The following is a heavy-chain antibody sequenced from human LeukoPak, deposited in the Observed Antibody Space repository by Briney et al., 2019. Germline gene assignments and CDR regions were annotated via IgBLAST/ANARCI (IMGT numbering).Heavy chain of an antibody. V-gene: IGHV3-23*01. CDR3: ARVRITMIKGLGAFDI. CDR2: ISGSGGST. J-gene: IGHJ3*02. Sequence: PGGSLRLSCAASGFTFSSYGMSWVRQAPGKGLEWVSAISGSGGSTYYADSVKGRFTISRDNAKNSLYLQMNSLRAEDTAVYYCARVRITMIKGLGAFDIWGQGTMVTVSS. D-gene: IGHD3-22*01. CDR1: GFTFSSYG.